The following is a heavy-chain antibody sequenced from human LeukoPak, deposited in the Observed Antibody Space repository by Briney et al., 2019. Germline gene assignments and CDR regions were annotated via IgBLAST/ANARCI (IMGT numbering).Heavy chain of an antibody. J-gene: IGHJ6*02. CDR1: GFAFSSYG. V-gene: IGHV3-30*18. Sequence: GGSLRLSCAASGFAFSSYGMHWVRQAPGKGLEWVAVISYDGSNKYYADSVKGRFTISRDNSKNTLYLQMNSLRAEDTAVYYCAKDLGYCSRTSCANYYYGMDVWGQGTTVTVSS. CDR2: ISYDGSNK. CDR3: AKDLGYCSRTSCANYYYGMDV. D-gene: IGHD2-2*01.